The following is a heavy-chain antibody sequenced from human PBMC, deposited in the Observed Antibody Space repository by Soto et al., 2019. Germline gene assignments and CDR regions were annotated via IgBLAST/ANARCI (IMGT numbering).Heavy chain of an antibody. D-gene: IGHD7-27*01. V-gene: IGHV1-18*01. Sequence: ASVKVSCKASGYTFTSYGISWVRQAPGQGLEWMGWISAYNGNTNYAQKLQGRVTMTTDTSTCTAYMELRSLRSDDTAVYYCARGRTGDRSDYYYYYMDVWGKGTTVTVSS. CDR2: ISAYNGNT. CDR1: GYTFTSYG. CDR3: ARGRTGDRSDYYYYYMDV. J-gene: IGHJ6*03.